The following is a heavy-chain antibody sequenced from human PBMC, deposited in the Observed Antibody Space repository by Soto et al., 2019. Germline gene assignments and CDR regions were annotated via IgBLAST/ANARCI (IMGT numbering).Heavy chain of an antibody. V-gene: IGHV4-59*01. D-gene: IGHD2-21*01. Sequence: QVQLQESGPGLVKPSETLSLTCTVSGGSISNYFWSWIRQPPVKGLEWIGYIYSSGSTNYNPSLKSRVTISLDTSNNHFSLKLSSVTVADTAVYYCARSTGGEFDPWGQGTLVTVSS. CDR1: GGSISNYF. CDR3: ARSTGGEFDP. CDR2: IYSSGST. J-gene: IGHJ5*02.